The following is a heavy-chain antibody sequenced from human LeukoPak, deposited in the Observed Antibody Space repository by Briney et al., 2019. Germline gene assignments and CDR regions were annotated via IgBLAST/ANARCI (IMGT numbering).Heavy chain of an antibody. Sequence: NPGGSLRLFCAASGITFRNYAMNWVRQAPGKGLEWIGYIYHSGSTYYNPSLKSRVTISVDRSKNQFSLKLSSVTAADTAVYYCARRGSMTTVTGNWFDPWGQGTLVTVSS. CDR2: IYHSGST. D-gene: IGHD4-17*01. CDR1: GITFRNYA. V-gene: IGHV4-4*02. CDR3: ARRGSMTTVTGNWFDP. J-gene: IGHJ5*02.